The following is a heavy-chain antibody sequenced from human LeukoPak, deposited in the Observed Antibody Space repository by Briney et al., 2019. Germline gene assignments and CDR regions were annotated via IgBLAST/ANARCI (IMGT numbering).Heavy chain of an antibody. J-gene: IGHJ4*02. V-gene: IGHV3-23*01. CDR1: GFTFSLYV. Sequence: PGGSLEPSCAASGFTFSLYVMSWVRQAPGKGLEWVSGISASGGSRYYADSVKGRFTISRDNSRNTVFLQVNSLRGDDTAVYYCAQDRGATVTTFEHWGQGTLVTVSS. CDR3: AQDRGATVTTFEH. D-gene: IGHD4-17*01. CDR2: ISASGGSR.